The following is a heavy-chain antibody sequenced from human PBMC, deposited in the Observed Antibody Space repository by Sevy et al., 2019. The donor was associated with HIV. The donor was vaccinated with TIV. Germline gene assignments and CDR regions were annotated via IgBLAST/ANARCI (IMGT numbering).Heavy chain of an antibody. Sequence: GGSLRLSCAASGFTVSSNYMSWVRQAPGKGLEWVSVIYSGGSTYYADSVKGRFTISRDNSKNTLYLQMNSLRAEDTAVNYCARVNYDFWRGTTEYFQHWGQGTLVTVSS. V-gene: IGHV3-53*01. CDR3: ARVNYDFWRGTTEYFQH. D-gene: IGHD3-3*01. J-gene: IGHJ1*01. CDR2: IYSGGST. CDR1: GFTVSSNY.